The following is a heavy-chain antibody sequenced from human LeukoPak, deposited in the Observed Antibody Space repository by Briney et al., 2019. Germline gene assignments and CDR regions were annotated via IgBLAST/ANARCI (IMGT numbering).Heavy chain of an antibody. D-gene: IGHD3-3*01. CDR2: INHSGST. J-gene: IGHJ5*02. CDR1: GGSFSGYY. CDR3: ARGTTIFGVVKIGWFDP. V-gene: IGHV4-34*01. Sequence: SETLSLTCAVYGGSFSGYYWSWIRQPPGKGLEWIGEINHSGSTNYNPSLKSRVTISVDTSKNQFSLKLSSVTAADTAVYYCARGTTIFGVVKIGWFDPWGQGTLVTVSS.